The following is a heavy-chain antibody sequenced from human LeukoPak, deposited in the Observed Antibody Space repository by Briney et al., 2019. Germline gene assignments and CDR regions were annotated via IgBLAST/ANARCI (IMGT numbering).Heavy chain of an antibody. CDR1: GFTFSSYA. V-gene: IGHV3-15*01. D-gene: IGHD7-27*01. Sequence: KPGGSLRLSCAASGFTFSSYAMSWVRQAPGKGLEWVGRIKSKIDGETTDFGAPVKGRFAISRDDSKNTMYLHMNSLRTEDTAVYYCTTGNWGPYWGQGTLVTVSS. CDR2: IKSKIDGETT. CDR3: TTGNWGPY. J-gene: IGHJ4*02.